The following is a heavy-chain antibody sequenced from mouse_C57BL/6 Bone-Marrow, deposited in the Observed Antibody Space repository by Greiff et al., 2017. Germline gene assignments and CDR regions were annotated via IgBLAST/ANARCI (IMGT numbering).Heavy chain of an antibody. CDR1: GFTFSDYG. V-gene: IGHV5-17*01. CDR3: ARRRAY. Sequence: EVQLVESGGGLVKPGGSLKLSCAASGFTFSDYGMHWVRQAPGKGLEWVAYISSGSSTIYYADTVSGRFTISRDNAKNTLFLQKTSVRSEDTAMYYCARRRAYWGQGTLVTVSA. J-gene: IGHJ3*01. CDR2: ISSGSSTI.